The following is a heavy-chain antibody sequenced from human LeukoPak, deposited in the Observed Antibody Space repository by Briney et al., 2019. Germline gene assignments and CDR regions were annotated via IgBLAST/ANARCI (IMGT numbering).Heavy chain of an antibody. D-gene: IGHD2-2*01. V-gene: IGHV1-46*03. CDR1: GYMFTSYN. CDR2: VSSSGANT. Sequence: ASLKVSCKASGYMFTSYNMQWVRQAPGQGLEWMGMVSSSGANTKYAQKFRGRVTMTSDTSTSTVYMELSSLISDDTAVYYCARDEHYASDYWGQGTLVTVCS. CDR3: ARDEHYASDY. J-gene: IGHJ4*02.